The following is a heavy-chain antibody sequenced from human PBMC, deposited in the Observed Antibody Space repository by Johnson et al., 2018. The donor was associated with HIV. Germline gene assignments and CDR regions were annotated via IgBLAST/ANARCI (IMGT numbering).Heavy chain of an antibody. V-gene: IGHV3-13*01. J-gene: IGHJ3*02. CDR2: IGTAGDT. D-gene: IGHD1-1*01. Sequence: VQLVESGGGLVQPGGSLRLSCGASGFTFNDHWMQWVRQAPGKGLVWVSAIGTAGDTYYPGSVKGRFTISRENAKNSLYLQMNSLRAGDTAVYYCARESPGYAFDIWGQGTMVTVSS. CDR1: GFTFNDHW. CDR3: ARESPGYAFDI.